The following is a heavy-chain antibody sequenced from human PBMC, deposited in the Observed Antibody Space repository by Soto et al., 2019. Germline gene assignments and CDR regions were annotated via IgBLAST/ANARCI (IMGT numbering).Heavy chain of an antibody. J-gene: IGHJ5*02. CDR1: GFTFSSYW. CDR2: INSDGSST. V-gene: IGHV3-74*01. Sequence: GGSLRLSCAASGFTFSSYWMHWVRQAPGKGLVWVSRINSDGSSTSYADSVKGRFTIPRDNAKNTLYLQMNSLRAEDTAVYYCARGGAYCGGDCYDSWFDPWGQGTLVTVSS. D-gene: IGHD2-21*02. CDR3: ARGGAYCGGDCYDSWFDP.